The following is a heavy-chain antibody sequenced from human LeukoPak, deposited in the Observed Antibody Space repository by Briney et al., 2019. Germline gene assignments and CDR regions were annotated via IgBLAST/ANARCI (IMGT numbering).Heavy chain of an antibody. CDR1: GGSISNDY. D-gene: IGHD1-14*01. V-gene: IGHV4-59*01. CDR3: ARLPPRGMDV. CDR2: IYYSGST. Sequence: PSETLSLTCTVSGGSISNDYWSWIRQPPGKGLEWIGYIYYSGSTNYNPSLKSRVTISVDTSKNQFSLKLSSVTAADTAVYYCARLPPRGMDVWGQGTTVTVSS. J-gene: IGHJ6*02.